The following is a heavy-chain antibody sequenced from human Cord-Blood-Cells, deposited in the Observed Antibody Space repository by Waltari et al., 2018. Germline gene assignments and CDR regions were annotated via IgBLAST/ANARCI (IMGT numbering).Heavy chain of an antibody. D-gene: IGHD3-3*01. J-gene: IGHJ4*02. CDR2: IYYSGST. V-gene: IGHV4-30-4*01. CDR1: GGSISSGDYY. CDR3: ARVGQGDFWSGYFDY. Sequence: QVQLQESGPGLVKPSQTLSLTCTVSGGSISSGDYYWSWIRQPPGKGLEWIGYIYYSGSTYYNPSLKSRVTISVDTSKNQFSLKLSSVTAADTAVYYCARVGQGDFWSGYFDYWGQRTLVTVSS.